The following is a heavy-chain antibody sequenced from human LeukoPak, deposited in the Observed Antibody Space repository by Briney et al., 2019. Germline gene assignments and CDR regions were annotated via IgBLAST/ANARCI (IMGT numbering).Heavy chain of an antibody. CDR2: IWYDGSNK. J-gene: IGHJ4*02. CDR1: GFTFSSYW. CDR3: AKDRSGAVAGSDY. V-gene: IGHV3-33*06. Sequence: PGGSLRLSCAASGFTFSSYWMHWVRQAPGKGLEWVAVIWYDGSNKYYADSVKGRFTISRDNSKNTLYLQMNSLRAEDTAVYYCAKDRSGAVAGSDYWGQGTLVTVSS. D-gene: IGHD6-19*01.